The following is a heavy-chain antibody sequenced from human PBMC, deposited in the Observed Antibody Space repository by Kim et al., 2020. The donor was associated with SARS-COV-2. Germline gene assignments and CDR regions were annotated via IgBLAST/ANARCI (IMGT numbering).Heavy chain of an antibody. D-gene: IGHD4-17*01. V-gene: IGHV1-18*01. J-gene: IGHJ4*02. Sequence: ASVKVSCKASGYTFTSYGISWVRQAPGQGLEWMGWISAYNGNTNYAQKLQGRVTMTTDTSTSTAYMELRSLRSDDTAVYYCARVHPKGYGDYGYFDYWGQGTLVTVSS. CDR2: ISAYNGNT. CDR3: ARVHPKGYGDYGYFDY. CDR1: GYTFTSYG.